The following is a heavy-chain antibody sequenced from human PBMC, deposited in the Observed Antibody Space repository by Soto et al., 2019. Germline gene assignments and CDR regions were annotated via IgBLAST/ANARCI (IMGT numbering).Heavy chain of an antibody. D-gene: IGHD1-7*01. CDR1: GGSISSYS. V-gene: IGHV4-59*01. CDR2: IYHSGST. CDR3: ARGNNWSYDPFNI. J-gene: IGHJ3*02. Sequence: SETLSLTCTVSGGSISSYSWSWIRQPPEKGLEWIGYIYHSGSTNCNPSLKSRVTISVDTSRNQFSLKLNSVTAADTAVYYCARGNNWSYDPFNIWGQGTMVTVSS.